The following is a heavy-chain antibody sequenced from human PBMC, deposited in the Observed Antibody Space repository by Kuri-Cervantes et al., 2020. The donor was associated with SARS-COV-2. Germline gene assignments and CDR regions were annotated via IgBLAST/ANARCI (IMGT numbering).Heavy chain of an antibody. CDR1: VFTFSSYG. CDR3: AKDQSGGYYASSGLFDY. CDR2: IAYDGSNK. D-gene: IGHD3-22*01. Sequence: SLKISCAASVFTFSSYGMHWVRQAPGKGLEWVAVIAYDGSNKYYADSVKGRFTISRDNSKTTLYLQMTSMRAEDTAVYYRAKDQSGGYYASSGLFDYWGQGTLVTVSS. V-gene: IGHV3-30*18. J-gene: IGHJ4*02.